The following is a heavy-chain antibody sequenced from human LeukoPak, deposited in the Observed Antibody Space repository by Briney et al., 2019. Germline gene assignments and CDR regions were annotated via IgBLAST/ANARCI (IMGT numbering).Heavy chain of an antibody. CDR1: GFTVSSNY. CDR2: LYSGGIT. D-gene: IGHD3-10*01. Sequence: GGSLRLSCAASGFTVSSNYMSRVRQAPGKGLEWVSILYSGGITYYADSVKGRFTISRDNSKNTLFLQMNTLRSEDTAVYYCARSPVRGLILIDVDWYLDLWGRGTLVTVSS. J-gene: IGHJ2*01. V-gene: IGHV3-66*01. CDR3: ARSPVRGLILIDVDWYLDL.